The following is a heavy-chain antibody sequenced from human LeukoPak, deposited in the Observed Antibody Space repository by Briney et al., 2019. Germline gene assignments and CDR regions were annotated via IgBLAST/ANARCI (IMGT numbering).Heavy chain of an antibody. CDR2: IYYSRST. CDR1: GGSISSGGYY. V-gene: IGHV4-31*03. D-gene: IGHD1-1*01. J-gene: IGHJ5*02. Sequence: PSETLSLTCTVSGGSISSGGYYWSWIRQHPGKGLEWIGYIYYSRSTYYNPSLKSRVTISVDTSKNQFSLKLSSVTAADTAVYYCAREVIWITVTTNWFDPWGQGTLVTVSS. CDR3: AREVIWITVTTNWFDP.